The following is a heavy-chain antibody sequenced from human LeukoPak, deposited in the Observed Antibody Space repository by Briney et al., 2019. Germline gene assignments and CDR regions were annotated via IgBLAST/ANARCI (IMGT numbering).Heavy chain of an antibody. V-gene: IGHV1-46*01. CDR2: INPSGGST. J-gene: IGHJ4*02. D-gene: IGHD2-15*01. CDR3: ARLHCSGGSCHDY. Sequence: GASVKVSCKASGYTFTSYYMHWVRQAPGQGLEWMGIINPSGGSTSYAQKFQGRVTMTGDTSISTAYMELSRLRSDDTAVYYCARLHCSGGSCHDYWGQGTLVTVSS. CDR1: GYTFTSYY.